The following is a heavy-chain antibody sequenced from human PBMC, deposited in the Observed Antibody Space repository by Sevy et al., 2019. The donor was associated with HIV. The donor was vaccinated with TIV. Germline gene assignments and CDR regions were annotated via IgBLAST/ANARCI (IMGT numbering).Heavy chain of an antibody. CDR3: ARSDGGDYFDY. CDR2: IYYSGNT. CDR1: GGFIRSGGYY. J-gene: IGHJ4*02. V-gene: IGHV4-31*03. Sequence: SETLSLTCTVSGGFIRSGGYYWSWIRQHPGKGLEWIGYIYYSGNTYYNPSLKSRVTISVDTSESQFSLNLSSVTAADTAVYYCARSDGGDYFDYWGQGTLVTVSS.